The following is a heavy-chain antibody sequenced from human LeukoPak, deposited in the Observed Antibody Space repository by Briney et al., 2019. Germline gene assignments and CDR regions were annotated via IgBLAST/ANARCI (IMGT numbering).Heavy chain of an antibody. D-gene: IGHD3-22*01. CDR2: IYYSGST. CDR1: GGSISSSSYY. J-gene: IGHJ4*02. V-gene: IGHV4-39*01. CDR3: ARTGRMIVVANFDY. Sequence: PSETLSLTCTVSGGSISSSSYYWGWIRQPPGKGLEWIVSIYYSGSTYYNPSLKSRVTISVDTSKNQFSLKLSSVTAADTGVYYCARTGRMIVVANFDYWGQGTLVTVSS.